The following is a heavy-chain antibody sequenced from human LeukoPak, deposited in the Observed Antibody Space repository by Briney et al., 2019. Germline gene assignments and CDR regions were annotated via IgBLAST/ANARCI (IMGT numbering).Heavy chain of an antibody. J-gene: IGHJ4*02. CDR3: AIASWGGGFDY. CDR1: GYTFTGYY. V-gene: IGHV1-8*02. D-gene: IGHD2-2*01. CDR2: MNPNSGNT. Sequence: ASVKVSCKASGYTFTGYYVHWVRQAPGQGLEWMGWMNPNSGNTGYAQKFQGRVTMTRNTSISTAYMELSSLRSEDTAVYYCAIASWGGGFDYWGQGTLVTVSS.